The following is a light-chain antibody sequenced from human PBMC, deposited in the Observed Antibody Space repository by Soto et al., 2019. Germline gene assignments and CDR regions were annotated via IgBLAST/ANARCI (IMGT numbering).Light chain of an antibody. CDR1: SSNIGSNT. CDR3: AAWDDSLNGYV. V-gene: IGLV1-44*01. J-gene: IGLJ1*01. CDR2: SNN. Sequence: QSVLTQPPSASGTPGQRVTISCSGSSSNIGSNTVNWYQQLPGTAPKLLFYSNNQRPSGVPDRFSGSKSGTSASLAISELQSEDEADYYCAAWDDSLNGYVFGTGTKVTVL.